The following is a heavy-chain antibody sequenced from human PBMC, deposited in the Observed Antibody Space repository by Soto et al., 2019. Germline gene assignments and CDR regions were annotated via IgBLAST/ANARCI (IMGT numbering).Heavy chain of an antibody. D-gene: IGHD2-2*01. CDR1: GYDFTSYW. Sequence: GETLKISCKASGYDFTSYWIGWVRQKPGKGLEWMAMIYPGDSDTRDSPSFQGQVTISADKSTSTAYLQWSNLKASDTAMYYCARRRSSTAFDIWGQGTMVTVSS. CDR2: IYPGDSDT. V-gene: IGHV5-51*01. CDR3: ARRRSSTAFDI. J-gene: IGHJ3*02.